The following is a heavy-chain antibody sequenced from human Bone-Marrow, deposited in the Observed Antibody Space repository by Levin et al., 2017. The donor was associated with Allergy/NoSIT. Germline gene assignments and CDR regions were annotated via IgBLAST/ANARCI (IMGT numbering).Heavy chain of an antibody. CDR2: ISAYSDDT. CDR1: GYTFTSHG. D-gene: IGHD3-22*01. J-gene: IGHJ6*03. CDR3: ARDRGAYSSGSLVSDNSYYHMDV. Sequence: NTVGSLRLSCKASGYTFTSHGVTWVRQAPGQGLEWMGWISAYSDDTKYAQKFQGRVTMTTDKSTNTAYMELRSLRSDDTAVYYCARDRGAYSSGSLVSDNSYYHMDVWGKGTTVTVSS. V-gene: IGHV1-18*01.